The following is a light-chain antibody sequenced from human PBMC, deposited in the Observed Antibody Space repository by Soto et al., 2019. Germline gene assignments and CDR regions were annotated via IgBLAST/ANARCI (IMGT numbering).Light chain of an antibody. J-gene: IGLJ1*01. CDR2: DVS. Sequence: SVLTQPASGSGSPGQSSTISCTGTSSDVGGYNYVSWYQHHPGKAPKLIIYDVSNRPSGVSIRFSGSKSDNTASLTISGLQPEDEADYHCSSYTTSNTRQIVFGTGTKVTVL. V-gene: IGLV2-14*03. CDR3: SSYTTSNTRQIV. CDR1: SSDVGGYNY.